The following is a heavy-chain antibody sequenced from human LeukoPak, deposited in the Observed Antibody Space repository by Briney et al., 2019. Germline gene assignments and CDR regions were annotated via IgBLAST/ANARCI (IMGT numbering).Heavy chain of an antibody. Sequence: ASVKVSCKASGYTFTGYYMHWVRQAPGQGLEWMGIINPSGGSTSYAQKFQGRVTMTRDMSTSTVYMELSSLRSEDTAVYYCARVPYSSGWYVYYFDYWGQGTLVTVSS. CDR2: INPSGGST. D-gene: IGHD6-19*01. CDR1: GYTFTGYY. V-gene: IGHV1-46*01. CDR3: ARVPYSSGWYVYYFDY. J-gene: IGHJ4*02.